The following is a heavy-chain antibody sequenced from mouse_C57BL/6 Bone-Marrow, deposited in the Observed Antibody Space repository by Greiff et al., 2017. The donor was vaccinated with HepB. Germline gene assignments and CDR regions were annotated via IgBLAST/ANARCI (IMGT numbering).Heavy chain of an antibody. CDR2: IYPSDSET. D-gene: IGHD1-1*01. V-gene: IGHV1-61*01. J-gene: IGHJ2*01. Sequence: QAQLQQPVAELVRPGSSVKLSCKASGYTFTSYWLDWVKQRPGQGLEWIGNIYPSDSETHYNQKFKDKATLTVDKSSSTAYMQLSSLTSDDSAVYYCARGYYGSSYGYWGQGTTLTVSS. CDR3: ARGYYGSSYGY. CDR1: GYTFTSYW.